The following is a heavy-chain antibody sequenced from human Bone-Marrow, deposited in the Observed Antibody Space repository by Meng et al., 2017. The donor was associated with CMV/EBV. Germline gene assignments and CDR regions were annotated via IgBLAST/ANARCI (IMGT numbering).Heavy chain of an antibody. D-gene: IGHD2-2*01. CDR1: GRSFSGYY. CDR2: INHSGST. J-gene: IGHJ6*02. V-gene: IGHV4-34*01. CDR3: ARCPIVVVPAANSANYYYYYGMDV. Sequence: SETLSLTCAVYGRSFSGYYWSWIRQPPGKGLEWIGEINHSGSTNYNPSLKSRVTISVDTSKNQFSLKLSSVTAADTAVYYCARCPIVVVPAANSANYYYYYGMDVWVQGTTVTVSS.